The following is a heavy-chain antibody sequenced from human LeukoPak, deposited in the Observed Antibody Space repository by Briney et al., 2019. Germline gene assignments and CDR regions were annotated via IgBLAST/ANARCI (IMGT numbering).Heavy chain of an antibody. Sequence: RPGGSLRLSCAASGFTFSSYAMSWVRQAPGKGLEWVSAISGSGGSTYYADSVKGRFTISRDNSKNTLYLQMSSLRAEDTAVYYCAKDRLLLWFGELSWFDPWGQGTLVTVSS. CDR3: AKDRLLLWFGELSWFDP. CDR1: GFTFSSYA. V-gene: IGHV3-23*01. J-gene: IGHJ5*02. CDR2: ISGSGGST. D-gene: IGHD3-10*01.